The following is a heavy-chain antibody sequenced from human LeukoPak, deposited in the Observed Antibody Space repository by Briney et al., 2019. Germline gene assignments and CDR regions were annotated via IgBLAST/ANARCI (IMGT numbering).Heavy chain of an antibody. J-gene: IGHJ4*02. D-gene: IGHD2-21*02. V-gene: IGHV3-23*01. Sequence: GGSLRLSCAASGFTFSSYDMTWVRQAPGRGLEWVSSIRPSGGNTYYADSVKGRFTISRDNSKNTLYLQMNSLRAEDTAVYYCAKGGVVTGGGGIDYWGQGTLVTVSS. CDR3: AKGGVVTGGGGIDY. CDR1: GFTFSSYD. CDR2: IRPSGGNT.